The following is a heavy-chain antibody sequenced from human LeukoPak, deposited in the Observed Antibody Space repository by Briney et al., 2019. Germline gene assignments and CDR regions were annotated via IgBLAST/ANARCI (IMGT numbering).Heavy chain of an antibody. CDR2: IKDDGSEK. D-gene: IGHD6-13*01. CDR1: VFGFRSNW. CDR3: ARARDSSWDY. V-gene: IGHV3-7*03. J-gene: IGHJ4*02. Sequence: AGGSLKLACAASVFGFRSNWMRWVRQAPRKGREWVASIKDDGSEKYYEDSVKGRFTISRDDAKNSLYLQMNSLRAEDTAVYYCARARDSSWDYWGQGTLVTVSS.